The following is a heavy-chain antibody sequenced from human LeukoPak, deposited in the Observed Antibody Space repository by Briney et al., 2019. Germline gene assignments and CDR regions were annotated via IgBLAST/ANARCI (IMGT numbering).Heavy chain of an antibody. CDR3: AKFRGFYGDSGCFDY. Sequence: TGGSLRLSCAASGXTFSSYAMSWVRQAPGEGLQWVSTFGSSGDNTYYADSVKGRFTISRDNSKNTLYLQMSSLRAEDTAVYYCAKFRGFYGDSGCFDYWGQGTVVTVSS. CDR2: FGSSGDNT. D-gene: IGHD4-17*01. CDR1: GXTFSSYA. V-gene: IGHV3-23*01. J-gene: IGHJ4*02.